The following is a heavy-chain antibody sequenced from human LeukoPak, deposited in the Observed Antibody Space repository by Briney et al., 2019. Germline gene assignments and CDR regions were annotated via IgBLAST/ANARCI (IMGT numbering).Heavy chain of an antibody. CDR2: MDIDGRTI. CDR1: GFTFSSYW. D-gene: IGHD4-17*01. V-gene: IGHV3-74*01. J-gene: IGHJ4*02. Sequence: GGSLRLSCAGSGFTFSSYWMHWVRQVPGKGLVWVPRMDIDGRTINYADSVKGRFTISRDNAKNSLYLQMNSLRAEDTALYYCAKGTMTTVTDFDYWGQGTLVTVSS. CDR3: AKGTMTTVTDFDY.